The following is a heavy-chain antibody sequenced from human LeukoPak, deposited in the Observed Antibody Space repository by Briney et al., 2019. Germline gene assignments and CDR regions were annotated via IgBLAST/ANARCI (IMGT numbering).Heavy chain of an antibody. CDR3: VRARRYQLLLDYFYMDV. J-gene: IGHJ6*03. V-gene: IGHV5-51*01. Sequence: GESLKISCKASGYSFINYWIGWVRQMPGKGLEWMGVIYAGDSDTRYSPFYEGQVTIAADKSITTAYLQWDSLRASDTAIYYCVRARRYQLLLDYFYMDVWGKGTTVIVSS. CDR2: IYAGDSDT. D-gene: IGHD2-15*01. CDR1: GYSFINYW.